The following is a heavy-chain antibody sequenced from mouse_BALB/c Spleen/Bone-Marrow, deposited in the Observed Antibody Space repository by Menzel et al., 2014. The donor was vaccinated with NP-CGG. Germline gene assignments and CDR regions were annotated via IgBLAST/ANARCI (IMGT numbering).Heavy chain of an antibody. D-gene: IGHD3-2*01. J-gene: IGHJ2*01. CDR3: ATDSSGYLDY. CDR1: GFNIXDTY. V-gene: IGHV14-3*02. Sequence: EVKLEESGAELVKPGASVKLSCTASGFNIXDTYMHWVKQRPEQGLEWIGRIDPANGNTKYDPKFQGKATITADTSSNTAYLQLSSLTSEDTAVYYCATDSSGYLDYWGQGTTLTVSS. CDR2: IDPANGNT.